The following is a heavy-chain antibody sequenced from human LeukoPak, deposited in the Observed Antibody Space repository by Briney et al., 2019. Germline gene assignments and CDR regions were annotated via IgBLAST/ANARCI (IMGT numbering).Heavy chain of an antibody. CDR1: GGSISSYY. J-gene: IGHJ4*02. V-gene: IGHV4-59*01. CDR2: IYYSGST. CDR3: ARAYGDGYNFNDY. Sequence: PSETLSLTCTVSGGSISSYYWSWIRQPPGKGLEWIGYIYYSGSTNYNPSLKSRVTISVDMSKNQFSLKLSSVTAADTAVYYCARAYGDGYNFNDYWGQGTLVTVSS. D-gene: IGHD5-24*01.